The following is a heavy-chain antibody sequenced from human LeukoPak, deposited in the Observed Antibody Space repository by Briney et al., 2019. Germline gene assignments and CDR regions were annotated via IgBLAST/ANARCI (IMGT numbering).Heavy chain of an antibody. CDR3: ARGSYDFWSGYRLIDY. CDR2: INHSGST. CDR1: GGSFSGYY. D-gene: IGHD3-3*01. Sequence: PSETLSLTCAVYGGSFSGYYWSWIRQPPGKGLEWIGEINHSGSTNYNPSLRSRVTISVDTSKNQFSLKLSSVTAADTAVYYCARGSYDFWSGYRLIDYWGQGTLVTVSS. J-gene: IGHJ4*02. V-gene: IGHV4-34*01.